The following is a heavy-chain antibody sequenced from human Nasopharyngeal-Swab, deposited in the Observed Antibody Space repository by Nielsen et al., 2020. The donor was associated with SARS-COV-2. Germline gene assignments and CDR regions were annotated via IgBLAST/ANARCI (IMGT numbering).Heavy chain of an antibody. CDR3: ARAIAGGYRAPYYYMDV. Sequence: SETLSLTCAVSGDSISSSHWWSCVRQPPGKGLGWIGEIYHSGSTNINPSLKSRVTISVDKSKNQFTLKLSSVTAADTAVYYCARAIAGGYRAPYYYMDVWGKGTTVTVSS. D-gene: IGHD6-13*01. CDR2: IYHSGST. V-gene: IGHV4-4*02. CDR1: GDSISSSHW. J-gene: IGHJ6*03.